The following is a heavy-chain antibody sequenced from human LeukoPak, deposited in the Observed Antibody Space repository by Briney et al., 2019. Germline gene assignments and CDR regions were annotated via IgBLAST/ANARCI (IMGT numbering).Heavy chain of an antibody. CDR2: INSDGSST. CDR1: GFTFSSYW. V-gene: IGHV3-74*01. Sequence: GGSLRLSCAASGFTFSSYWMHWVRQAPGKGLVWVSRINSDGSSTSYADSVKGRFTISRDNAKNTLYLQMNSLRAEDTAVYYCAREITMVRGVTHDAFGIWGQGTMVTVSS. J-gene: IGHJ3*02. D-gene: IGHD3-10*01. CDR3: AREITMVRGVTHDAFGI.